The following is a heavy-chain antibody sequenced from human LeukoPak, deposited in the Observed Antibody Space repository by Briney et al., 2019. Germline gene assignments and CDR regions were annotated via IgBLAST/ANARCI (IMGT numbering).Heavy chain of an antibody. J-gene: IGHJ5*02. Sequence: SETLSLACTVSGGSISSSNYYWGWIRQPPGKGLEWIGSIYYSGSTYYNPSLKSRVTISVDTSKNQFSLKLSSVTAADTAVYYCARDFRSPIVVMLAPPTRFDPWGQGTLVTVSS. CDR3: ARDFRSPIVVMLAPPTRFDP. D-gene: IGHD2-21*01. CDR2: IYYSGST. CDR1: GGSISSSNYY. V-gene: IGHV4-39*07.